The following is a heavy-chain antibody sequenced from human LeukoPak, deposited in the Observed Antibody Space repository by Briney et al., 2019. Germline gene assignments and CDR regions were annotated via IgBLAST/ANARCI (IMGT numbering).Heavy chain of an antibody. D-gene: IGHD2-21*02. J-gene: IGHJ4*02. CDR1: GGSISSTHW. Sequence: SGTLSLTCAVSGGSISSTHWWSWVHQPPGKELEWIGSIYHSGSTYYNPSLKSRVTISVDTSKNQFSLKLSSVTAADTAVYYCARVGIVVVTAVYFDYWGQGTLVTVSS. CDR3: ARVGIVVVTAVYFDY. CDR2: IYHSGST. V-gene: IGHV4-4*02.